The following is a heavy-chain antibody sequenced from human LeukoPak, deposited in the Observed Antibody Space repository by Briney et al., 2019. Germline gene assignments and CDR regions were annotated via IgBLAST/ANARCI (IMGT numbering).Heavy chain of an antibody. Sequence: SGGSLRLSCAASGFTFSSYSMNWVRQAPGKGLEWVSYISSSSSTIYYADSVKGRFTISRDNAKNSLYLQMNSLRAEDTAVYYCARGGEDYYDSSGSFDYWGQGTLVTVSA. D-gene: IGHD3-22*01. V-gene: IGHV3-48*01. CDR1: GFTFSSYS. CDR2: ISSSSSTI. J-gene: IGHJ4*02. CDR3: ARGGEDYYDSSGSFDY.